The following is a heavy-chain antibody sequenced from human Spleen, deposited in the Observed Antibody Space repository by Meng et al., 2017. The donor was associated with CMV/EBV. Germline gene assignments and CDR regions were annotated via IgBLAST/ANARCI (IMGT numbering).Heavy chain of an antibody. Sequence: GESLKISCAASGFTFSSYAMSWVRQAPGKGLEWVSTISDSGRSTYHADSVKGRRTISRDNSKNTLYLQMNSLRAEDTAVYYCANPTSGYYRYWGQGTLVTVSS. CDR3: ANPTSGYYRY. CDR2: ISDSGRST. V-gene: IGHV3-23*01. D-gene: IGHD3-3*01. J-gene: IGHJ4*02. CDR1: GFTFSSYA.